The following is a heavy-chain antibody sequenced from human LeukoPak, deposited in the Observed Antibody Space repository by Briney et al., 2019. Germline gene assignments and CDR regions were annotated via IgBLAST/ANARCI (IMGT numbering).Heavy chain of an antibody. D-gene: IGHD6-13*01. Sequence: GGSLRLSCAASGFTFSSYAMSWVRQAPGKGLEWVSAINIGGGYTYYADSVKGRFTISRDNSKDTLYLQMSSLRAEDTAVYYCARGPYSSNWYVDYWGQGTLVTVAS. V-gene: IGHV3-23*01. CDR2: INIGGGYT. J-gene: IGHJ4*02. CDR3: ARGPYSSNWYVDY. CDR1: GFTFSSYA.